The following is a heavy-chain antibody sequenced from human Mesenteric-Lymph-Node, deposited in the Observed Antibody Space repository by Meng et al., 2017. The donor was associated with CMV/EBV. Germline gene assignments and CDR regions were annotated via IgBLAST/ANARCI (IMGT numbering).Heavy chain of an antibody. CDR1: GGSISSGDYY. CDR2: IYYSGST. Sequence: LRLSCTVSGGSISSGDYYWSWIRQPPGKGLEWIGYIYYSGSTYYNPSLKSRVTISVDTSKNQFSLKLSSVTAADTAVYYCAREVSRYYFDYWGQGTLVTVSS. CDR3: AREVSRYYFDY. J-gene: IGHJ4*02. D-gene: IGHD3-16*02. V-gene: IGHV4-30-4*08.